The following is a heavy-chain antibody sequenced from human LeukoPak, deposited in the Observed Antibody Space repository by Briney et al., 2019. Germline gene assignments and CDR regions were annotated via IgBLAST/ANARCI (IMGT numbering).Heavy chain of an antibody. CDR1: GFTFGDYA. CDR2: IGASGSTT. D-gene: IGHD3-10*01. CDR3: APLGRDASEQNYYK. J-gene: IGHJ4*02. V-gene: IGHV3-64D*09. Sequence: GGSLRLSCTASGFTFGDYAMSWVRQAPGKGLEFVSAIGASGSTTYYIDSVKGRFTISRDNSRNTLFLQMSSLRPEDTAIYYCAPLGRDASEQNYYKWGQGTLVTVSS.